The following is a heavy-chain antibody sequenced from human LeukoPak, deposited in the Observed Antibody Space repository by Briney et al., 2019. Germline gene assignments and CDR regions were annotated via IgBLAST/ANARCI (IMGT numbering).Heavy chain of an antibody. V-gene: IGHV4-39*01. CDR3: ARRTDTLHAFDK. J-gene: IGHJ3*02. CDR2: VYYSGSA. D-gene: IGHD2-2*01. CDR1: GGSISSPGYY. Sequence: PSETPSLTCSVSGGSISSPGYYWGWVRQYPGKGLEWIGSVYYSGSAYPKPSPRRRVTLSRDTSKNQLSLQLSSVTAADTAVYYCARRTDTLHAFDKCGQGTMVTVAS.